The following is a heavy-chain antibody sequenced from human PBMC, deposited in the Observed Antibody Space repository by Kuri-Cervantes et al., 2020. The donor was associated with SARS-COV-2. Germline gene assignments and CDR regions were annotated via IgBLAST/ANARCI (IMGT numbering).Heavy chain of an antibody. Sequence: GSLRLSCAVSGYSISSGYYWGWIRQPPGKGLEWIGSIYHSGSTYYNPSLKSRVTISVDTSKNQFSLKLSSVTAADTAVYYCASSYGDYLFFDYWGQGTLVTVSS. V-gene: IGHV4-38-2*01. J-gene: IGHJ4*02. D-gene: IGHD4-17*01. CDR1: GYSISSGYY. CDR3: ASSYGDYLFFDY. CDR2: IYHSGST.